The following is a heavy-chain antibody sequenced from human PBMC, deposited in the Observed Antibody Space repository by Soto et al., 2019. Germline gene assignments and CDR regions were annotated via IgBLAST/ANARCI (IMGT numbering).Heavy chain of an antibody. Sequence: GSLRLSCAASEFTFNNYAMTWVRQTPGKGLEWVAGISGTDPYMKYADAVRGRFTISRDNAKNSVYLQMNSLRDDDTAVYYCARGSSVRGMNVWGQGTTVTVSS. J-gene: IGHJ6*02. CDR3: ARGSSVRGMNV. CDR1: EFTFNNYA. D-gene: IGHD6-13*01. V-gene: IGHV3-21*01. CDR2: ISGTDPYM.